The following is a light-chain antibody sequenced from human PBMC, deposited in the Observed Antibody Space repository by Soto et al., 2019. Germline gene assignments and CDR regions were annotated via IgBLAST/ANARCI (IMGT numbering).Light chain of an antibody. Sequence: EIVLTQSPGTLSLSPGERATLSCRASQSISTSYLAWYQQKRGQAPRLVIYGAFSRATGIPDRFSRGGSGTDFTLTISRLEPEDFAVYYCHHYGSSPRTFGPGTKVEIK. CDR3: HHYGSSPRT. CDR2: GAF. V-gene: IGKV3-20*01. J-gene: IGKJ3*01. CDR1: QSISTSY.